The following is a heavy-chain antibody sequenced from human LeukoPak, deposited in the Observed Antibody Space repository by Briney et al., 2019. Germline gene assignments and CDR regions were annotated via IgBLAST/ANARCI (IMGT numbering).Heavy chain of an antibody. Sequence: GGSLRLSCTGSGFTFGDYAMSWVRQAPGKGLEWVGFIRSKGYGGTTEYAASVKGRFTISRDDFKSAAYLQMNSLITEDTAVYYCTRDVRHSYGPPSDYWGQGTLVIVSS. D-gene: IGHD5-18*01. CDR1: GFTFGDYA. J-gene: IGHJ4*02. CDR2: IRSKGYGGTT. CDR3: TRDVRHSYGPPSDY. V-gene: IGHV3-49*04.